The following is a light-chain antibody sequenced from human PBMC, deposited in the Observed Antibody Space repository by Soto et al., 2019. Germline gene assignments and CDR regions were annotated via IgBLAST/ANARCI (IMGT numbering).Light chain of an antibody. J-gene: IGKJ1*01. CDR3: MQGTHWPWT. CDR2: EVS. CDR1: QSLIHSDGSTY. V-gene: IGKV2-30*02. Sequence: DVMMTQSPLSLPVTLGQPASISCRSSQSLIHSDGSTYLSWFQQRPGRSPRRLIYEVSDRDSGVPDRFSGSGSGTDLTRKIRRVEAEDVGVYYCMQGTHWPWTFGQGTEVEIK.